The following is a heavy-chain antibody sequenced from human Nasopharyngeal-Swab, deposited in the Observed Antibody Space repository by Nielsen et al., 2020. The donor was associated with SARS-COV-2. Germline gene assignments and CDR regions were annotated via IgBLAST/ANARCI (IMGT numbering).Heavy chain of an antibody. Sequence: SETLSLTCTVSGGSISSSSYYWGWIRQPPGKGLEWIGSSYYSGSTYYNPSLKSRVTISVDTSKNQFSLTLSSVTAADTAVYYCASCRTSITIFGVVIRNGMDVWGQGTTVTVSS. D-gene: IGHD3-3*01. J-gene: IGHJ6*02. V-gene: IGHV4-39*01. CDR2: SYYSGST. CDR3: ASCRTSITIFGVVIRNGMDV. CDR1: GGSISSSSYY.